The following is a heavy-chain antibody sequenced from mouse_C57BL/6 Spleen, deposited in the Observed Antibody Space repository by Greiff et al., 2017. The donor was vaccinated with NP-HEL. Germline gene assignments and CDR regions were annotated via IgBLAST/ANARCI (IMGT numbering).Heavy chain of an antibody. CDR2: IDPNSGGT. J-gene: IGHJ4*01. V-gene: IGHV1-72*01. CDR3: ATGVTTLYYYAMDY. D-gene: IGHD2-1*01. Sequence: VQLQQPGAELVKPGASVKLSCKASGYTFTSYWMHWVKQRPGRGLEWIGRIDPNSGGTKYNEKFKSKATLNVDKPSSTAYMQLSSLTSEDSAVYYCATGVTTLYYYAMDYWGQGTSVTVSS. CDR1: GYTFTSYW.